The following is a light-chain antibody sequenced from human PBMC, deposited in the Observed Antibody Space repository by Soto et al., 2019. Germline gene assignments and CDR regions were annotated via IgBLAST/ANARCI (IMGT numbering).Light chain of an antibody. Sequence: QSALTQPASVSGSPGQSITIPCTGTSSDIGAYDSVSWYQQYPGKAPKLIIYDVANRPSGVSDRLSGSKSGNTASLTISGLQGEDEADYYCSSYTTFSTLVLGGGTKLTVL. CDR2: DVA. V-gene: IGLV2-14*01. CDR1: SSDIGAYDS. CDR3: SSYTTFSTLV. J-gene: IGLJ2*01.